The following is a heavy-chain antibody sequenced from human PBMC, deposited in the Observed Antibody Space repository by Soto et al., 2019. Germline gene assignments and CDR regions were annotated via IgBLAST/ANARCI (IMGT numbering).Heavy chain of an antibody. CDR1: GYTFTSYD. CDR2: TNPNSGNT. Sequence: ASVKVSCKASGYTFTSYDINWVRQATGQGLEWMGWTNPNSGNTGYAQKFQGRVTMTRNTSISTAYMELSSLRSEDTAVYYCALGDYYDSSGYSDAFDIWGQGTMVTVSS. D-gene: IGHD3-22*01. V-gene: IGHV1-8*01. J-gene: IGHJ3*02. CDR3: ALGDYYDSSGYSDAFDI.